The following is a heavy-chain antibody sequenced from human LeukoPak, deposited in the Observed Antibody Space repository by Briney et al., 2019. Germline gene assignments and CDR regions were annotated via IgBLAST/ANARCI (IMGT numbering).Heavy chain of an antibody. CDR2: IYSGGST. CDR3: ARVRTRKQWLDALDY. J-gene: IGHJ4*02. Sequence: GGSLRLSCAASGFTVSSNYMSWVRQAPGKGLEWVSVIYSGGSTYYADSVKGRFTISRDNSKNTLYLQMNSLRAEDTAVYYCARVRTRKQWLDALDYWGQGTLVTVSS. CDR1: GFTVSSNY. D-gene: IGHD6-19*01. V-gene: IGHV3-66*01.